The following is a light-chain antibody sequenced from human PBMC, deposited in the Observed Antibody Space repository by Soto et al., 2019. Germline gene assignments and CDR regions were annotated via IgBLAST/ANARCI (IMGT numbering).Light chain of an antibody. J-gene: IGKJ1*01. CDR2: GAS. CDR3: QQYGTSTWT. CDR1: QSVDSKF. V-gene: IGKV3-20*01. Sequence: EIVLTQFPGTQFLTPGDRATLSCRASQSVDSKFLAWYQQKPGQAPRLLIYGASSRATDIPDTFSGSGSGTDFTLTISRLQTGDFAVYYCQQYGTSTWTFGQGTKVDIK.